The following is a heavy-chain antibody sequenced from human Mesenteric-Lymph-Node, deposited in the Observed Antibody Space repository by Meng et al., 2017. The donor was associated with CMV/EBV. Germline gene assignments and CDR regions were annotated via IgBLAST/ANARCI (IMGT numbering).Heavy chain of an antibody. V-gene: IGHV1-69*02. J-gene: IGHJ5*02. CDR1: GGTFSSYT. CDR2: IIPILGIA. CDR3: AGGIAAAGSRWFDP. D-gene: IGHD6-13*01. Sequence: QVQLVQSGAAVKKPGSSVKVLCKASGGTFSSYTISWVRQAPGQGLEWMGRIIPILGIANYAQKFQGRVTITADKSTSTAYMELSSLRSEDTAVYYCAGGIAAAGSRWFDPWGQGTLVTVSS.